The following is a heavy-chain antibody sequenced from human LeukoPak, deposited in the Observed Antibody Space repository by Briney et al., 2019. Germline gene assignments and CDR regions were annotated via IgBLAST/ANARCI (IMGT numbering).Heavy chain of an antibody. CDR2: MNPNSGNT. CDR3: ARQDLGDYGRNYFQS. Sequence: VTSVKVSCKASGYTFTSYDINWVRQATGQGLEWMGWMNPNSGNTGYAQKFQGRVTMTRNTSISTAYMELSSLRSEDTAVYYCARQDLGDYGRNYFQSWGQGTLVIVSS. CDR1: GYTFTSYD. V-gene: IGHV1-8*01. D-gene: IGHD4-17*01. J-gene: IGHJ4*02.